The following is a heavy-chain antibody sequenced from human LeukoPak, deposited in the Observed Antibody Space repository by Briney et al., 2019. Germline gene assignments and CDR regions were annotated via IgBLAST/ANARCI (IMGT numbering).Heavy chain of an antibody. CDR1: GFTFSSYA. V-gene: IGHV3-23*01. D-gene: IGHD2-15*01. CDR2: ISGSGGST. J-gene: IGHJ3*02. CDR3: AKDRVVVAATLPDAFDI. Sequence: GGSLRLSCAASGFTFSSYAMSWVRQAPGKGLEWVSSISGSGGSTYYADSVKGRFTISRDNSKNTLYLQMNSLRAEDTAVYYCAKDRVVVAATLPDAFDIWGQGTMVTVSS.